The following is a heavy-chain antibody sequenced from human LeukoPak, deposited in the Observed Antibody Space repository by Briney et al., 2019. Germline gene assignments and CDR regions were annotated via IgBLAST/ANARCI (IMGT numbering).Heavy chain of an antibody. Sequence: ASVMVSCKASGYTFDTYGFSWVRKAPGQGLEWMGWISVYNGNGISAQNFQGRVTMTTDTSTSTAYMELRSLISDDSAVYFCARLRDSSAGNYFDYWGQGTLLTVSS. J-gene: IGHJ4*02. CDR1: GYTFDTYG. V-gene: IGHV1-18*01. CDR3: ARLRDSSAGNYFDY. D-gene: IGHD3-10*01. CDR2: ISVYNGNG.